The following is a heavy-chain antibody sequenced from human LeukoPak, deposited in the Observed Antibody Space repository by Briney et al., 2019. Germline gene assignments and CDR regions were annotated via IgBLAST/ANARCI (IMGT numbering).Heavy chain of an antibody. D-gene: IGHD2-2*01. CDR2: ISSSSSYI. Sequence: PGGSLRLSCAASGFTFSSYSMNWVRQAPGKGLEWVSSISSSSSYIYYADSVKGRFTISRDNAKNSLYLQMNSLRAEDTAVYYCARDKGYCSSTSCYDGGFDYWGQGTLVTVSS. J-gene: IGHJ4*02. CDR3: ARDKGYCSSTSCYDGGFDY. CDR1: GFTFSSYS. V-gene: IGHV3-21*01.